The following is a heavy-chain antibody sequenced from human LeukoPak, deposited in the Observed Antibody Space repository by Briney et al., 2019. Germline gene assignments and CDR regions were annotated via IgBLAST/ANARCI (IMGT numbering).Heavy chain of an antibody. CDR2: IYYSGST. CDR3: ARRGRSGYDFDY. Sequence: SETLSLTCTVSGGSISSSSYYWGWIRQPPGKGLEWIGSIYYSGSTYYNPSLKSRVTISVDTSKNQFSLKLSSVTAADTAVYYCARRGRSGYDFDYWGQGTLVTVSS. V-gene: IGHV4-39*01. CDR1: GGSISSSSYY. J-gene: IGHJ4*02. D-gene: IGHD5-12*01.